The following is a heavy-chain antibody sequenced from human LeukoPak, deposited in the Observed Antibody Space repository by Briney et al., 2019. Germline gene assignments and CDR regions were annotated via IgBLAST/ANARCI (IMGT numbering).Heavy chain of an antibody. Sequence: GESLKISCKGSGYSFTSYWIGWVRQMPGKGLEWMGIICPGDSDTRYSPSFQGQVTVSADKSISTAYLQWSSLKASDTAMYYCASKYYDFWSKDSDAFDIWGQGTMVTVSS. V-gene: IGHV5-51*01. CDR3: ASKYYDFWSKDSDAFDI. J-gene: IGHJ3*02. CDR1: GYSFTSYW. CDR2: ICPGDSDT. D-gene: IGHD3-3*01.